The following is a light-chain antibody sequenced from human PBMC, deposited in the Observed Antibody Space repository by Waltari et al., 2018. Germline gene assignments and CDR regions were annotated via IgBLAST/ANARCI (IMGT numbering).Light chain of an antibody. CDR3: QQHNSYPFT. Sequence: DIQMTQSPSSLSASVGDTVTITCRASQGISTYLAWYQQKPGKAPKPLIYYASNLESGVPSRFSGSGSGTDFTLTISSLQPEDFATYYCQQHNSYPFTFGPGTKLDIK. V-gene: IGKV1-16*01. CDR1: QGISTY. J-gene: IGKJ3*01. CDR2: YAS.